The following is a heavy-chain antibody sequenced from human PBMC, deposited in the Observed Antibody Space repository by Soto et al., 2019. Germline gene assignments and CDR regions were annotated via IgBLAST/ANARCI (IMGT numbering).Heavy chain of an antibody. J-gene: IGHJ3*01. D-gene: IGHD2-15*01. CDR3: AREDIVVVVAARTPRAVRSKNDAFDL. CDR2: ISAYNGNT. CDR1: GYTFTSYG. V-gene: IGHV1-18*01. Sequence: ASVKVSCKASGYTFTSYGISWVRQAPGQGLEWMGWISAYNGNTNYAQKLQGRVTMTTDTSTSTAYMELRSLRSDDTAVYYCAREDIVVVVAARTPRAVRSKNDAFDLWVQGTMATVSS.